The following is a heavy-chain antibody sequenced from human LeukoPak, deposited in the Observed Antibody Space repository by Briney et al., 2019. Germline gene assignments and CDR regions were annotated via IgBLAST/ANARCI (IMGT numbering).Heavy chain of an antibody. CDR3: ARTRGYCSSTSCYRRRGYYYYGMDV. CDR1: GFTFSDYE. D-gene: IGHD2-2*01. Sequence: GGSLRLSCAASGFTFSDYEMNWVRQAPGKGLEWISYISSSGTNIYYADSVKGRFSISRDNAKNSLYLQMNSLRAEDTAVYYCARTRGYCSSTSCYRRRGYYYYGMDVWGQGTTVTVSS. V-gene: IGHV3-48*03. CDR2: ISSSGTNI. J-gene: IGHJ6*02.